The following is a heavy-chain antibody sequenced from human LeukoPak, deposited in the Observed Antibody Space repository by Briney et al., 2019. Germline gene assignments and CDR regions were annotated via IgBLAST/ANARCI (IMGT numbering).Heavy chain of an antibody. CDR1: GSSITSDYF. CDR3: ARNVTAGFFDY. V-gene: IGHV4-38-2*01. CDR2: IYYSWGM. J-gene: IGHJ4*02. Sequence: SETLSLTCAVSGSSITSDYFWCWIRQPPGKGLEWIATIYYSWGMYFNPSLKSRVTISLDASKNQFSLKMTSLTAADTAIYYCARNVTAGFFDYWGQGILVTVSS. D-gene: IGHD1-1*01.